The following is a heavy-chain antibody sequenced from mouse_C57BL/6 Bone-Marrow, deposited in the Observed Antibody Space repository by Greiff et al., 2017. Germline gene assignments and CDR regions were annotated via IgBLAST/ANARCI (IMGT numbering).Heavy chain of an antibody. Sequence: QVQLQQPGAELVRPGTSVKLSCKASGYTFTSYWMHWVKQRPGPGLEWIGVIDPSDSYTNYNQKFTGKATLTVDPSSSTAYMQLSSLTSEDSAVYYCASPYYGGLWGQGTTLTVSS. D-gene: IGHD1-2*01. J-gene: IGHJ2*01. CDR3: ASPYYGGL. CDR2: IDPSDSYT. CDR1: GYTFTSYW. V-gene: IGHV1-59*01.